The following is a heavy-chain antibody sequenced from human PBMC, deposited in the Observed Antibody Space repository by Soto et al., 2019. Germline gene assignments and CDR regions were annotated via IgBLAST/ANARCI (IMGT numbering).Heavy chain of an antibody. Sequence: QVQLVESGGGVVQPGRSLRLSCAASGFTFSTYGMHWVRQAPGKGLEWVAVISYDGNNKYYADSVKGRFTIARDNSKNTLFLQMDSLRAEHTAVYYCAKDHLPSTVTTPGYWGQGTLVTLSS. CDR3: AKDHLPSTVTTPGY. D-gene: IGHD4-17*01. J-gene: IGHJ4*02. V-gene: IGHV3-30*18. CDR2: ISYDGNNK. CDR1: GFTFSTYG.